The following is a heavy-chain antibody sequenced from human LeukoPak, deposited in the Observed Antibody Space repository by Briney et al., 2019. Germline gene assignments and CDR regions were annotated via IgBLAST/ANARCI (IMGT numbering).Heavy chain of an antibody. CDR3: AKCISDAFYI. CDR1: GFNVSFNY. D-gene: IGHD1-14*01. J-gene: IGHJ3*02. Sequence: PGGSLRLSCAASGFNVSFNYMSWLRQAPGKGLEWVSLIYSGGSTYYADSVKGRFTISRDNSKNTLFLQMNSLRAEDTAVYYCAKCISDAFYIWGQGTMVTVSS. V-gene: IGHV3-53*01. CDR2: IYSGGST.